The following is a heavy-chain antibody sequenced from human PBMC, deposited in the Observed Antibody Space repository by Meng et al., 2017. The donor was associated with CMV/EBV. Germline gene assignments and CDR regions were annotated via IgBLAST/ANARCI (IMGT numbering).Heavy chain of an antibody. D-gene: IGHD6-13*01. CDR3: AREQVKAAGQIWATNWFDP. CDR1: GGTFSSYA. J-gene: IGHJ5*02. Sequence: SVKVSCKASGGTFSSYAISWVRQAPGQGLEWMGGIIPIFGTANYAQKFQGRVTITTDESTGTAYMELSSLRYADTTVYYCAREQVKAAGQIWATNWFDPWGQGTLVTVSS. CDR2: IIPIFGTA. V-gene: IGHV1-69*05.